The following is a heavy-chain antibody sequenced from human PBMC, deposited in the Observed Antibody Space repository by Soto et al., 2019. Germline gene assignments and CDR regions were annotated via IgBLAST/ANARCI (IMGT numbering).Heavy chain of an antibody. V-gene: IGHV1-69*02. CDR1: GGTFSSYT. CDR3: AKQGYCTKGVCYDAFDI. Sequence: ASVKVSCKASGGTFSSYTISWVRQAPGQGLEWMGRIIPILGIANYAQKFQGRVTITADKSTSTAYMELSSLRSEDTAVYYCAKQGYCTKGVCYDAFDIWGQGTMVTVSS. D-gene: IGHD2-8*01. J-gene: IGHJ3*02. CDR2: IIPILGIA.